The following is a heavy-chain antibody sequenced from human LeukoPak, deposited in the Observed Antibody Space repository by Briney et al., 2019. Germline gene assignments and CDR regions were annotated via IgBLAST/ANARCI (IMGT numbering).Heavy chain of an antibody. CDR3: ARDGNSSGYYRRDAFGI. Sequence: PSETLSLTCTVSGDSIRSYYWSWIRQPPGKGLEWIGYISYSGSTKYNPSLKSRVTISRDTSKNQFSLKLSSVTAADTAVYYCARDGNSSGYYRRDAFGIWGQGTMVTVSS. CDR2: ISYSGST. D-gene: IGHD3-22*01. CDR1: GDSIRSYY. V-gene: IGHV4-59*01. J-gene: IGHJ3*02.